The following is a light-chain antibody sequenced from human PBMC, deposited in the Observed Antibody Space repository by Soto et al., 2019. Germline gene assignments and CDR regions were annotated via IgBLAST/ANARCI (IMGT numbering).Light chain of an antibody. V-gene: IGLV1-44*01. CDR2: FNN. CDR3: AAWDDSRNGPV. Sequence: QSVLTQPPSASGTPGQGVTISCSGSSSDIGSNTVNWYQQLPGTAPKLLIYFNNQRPSGVPDRFSGSKSGTSASLAISGLKSEYGDKYSCAAWDDSRNGPVFGGGTKLTAL. J-gene: IGLJ3*02. CDR1: SSDIGSNT.